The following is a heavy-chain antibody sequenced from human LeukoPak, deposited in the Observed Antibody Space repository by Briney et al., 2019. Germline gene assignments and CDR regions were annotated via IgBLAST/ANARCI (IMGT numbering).Heavy chain of an antibody. V-gene: IGHV3-11*04. Sequence: GGSLRLSCAASGFTFTDYYMSWIRQAPGKGLEWVAYIGLNGSPTYYADSVKGRFTISRDNAKKSVHLQMNSLRVEDTAVYFCAREVYYYISGYWGQGTLVTVSS. CDR3: AREVYYYISGY. CDR2: IGLNGSPT. D-gene: IGHD3-10*01. CDR1: GFTFTDYY. J-gene: IGHJ4*02.